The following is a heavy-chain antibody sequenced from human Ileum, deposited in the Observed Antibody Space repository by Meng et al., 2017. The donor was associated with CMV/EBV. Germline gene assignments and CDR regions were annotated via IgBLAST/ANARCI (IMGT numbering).Heavy chain of an antibody. CDR3: ARGAIPYYYGMDV. V-gene: IGHV4-34*01. CDR2: INHSGIT. Sequence: GSLRLSCAVHGGSFSGYYWSWIRQSPGKRLEWIGEINHSGITNYNPSLKSRVTISVGTSTNQFSLKLSSVTAADTAVYYCARGAIPYYYGMDVWGQGTTVTVSS. D-gene: IGHD2-2*01. CDR1: GGSFSGYY. J-gene: IGHJ6*02.